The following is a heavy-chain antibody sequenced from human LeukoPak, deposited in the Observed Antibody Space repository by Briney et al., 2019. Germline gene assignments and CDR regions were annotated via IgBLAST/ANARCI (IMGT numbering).Heavy chain of an antibody. J-gene: IGHJ6*02. CDR3: ARDSNYYGSGRPYYYYGMDV. D-gene: IGHD3-10*01. Sequence: GASVTVSCKASGGTFSSYAISWVRQAPGQGLEWMGGIIPIFGTANYAQKFQGRVTITADESTSTAYMELSSLRSEDTAVYYCARDSNYYGSGRPYYYYGMDVWGQGTTVTVSS. V-gene: IGHV1-69*01. CDR2: IIPIFGTA. CDR1: GGTFSSYA.